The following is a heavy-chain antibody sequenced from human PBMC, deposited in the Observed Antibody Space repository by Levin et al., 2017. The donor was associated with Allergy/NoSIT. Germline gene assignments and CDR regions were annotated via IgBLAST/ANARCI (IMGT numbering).Heavy chain of an antibody. Sequence: SETLSLTCSVSGGSMNSYYWNWIRQPPGKGMEWIGYIFYSGSTSYNPSLKSRVTISVATSKNQFSLRLSSVTAADTAVYHCARSDRYCSGGNCYSEVDAFDIWGQGTTVTVSS. D-gene: IGHD2-15*01. J-gene: IGHJ3*02. V-gene: IGHV4-59*01. CDR2: IFYSGST. CDR1: GGSMNSYY. CDR3: ARSDRYCSGGNCYSEVDAFDI.